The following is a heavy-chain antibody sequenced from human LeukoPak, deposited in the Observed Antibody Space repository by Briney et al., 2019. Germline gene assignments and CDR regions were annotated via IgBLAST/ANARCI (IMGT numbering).Heavy chain of an antibody. CDR3: TTGALIAAAGSTDY. Sequence: PGGSLRLSCAASGFTFSNAWMSWVRQAPGKGLEWVGRIKGKTDGGTTDYAAPVKGRFTISRDDSKNTLYLQMNSLKTEDTAVYYCTTGALIAAAGSTDYWGQGTLVTVSS. J-gene: IGHJ4*02. CDR1: GFTFSNAW. CDR2: IKGKTDGGTT. D-gene: IGHD6-13*01. V-gene: IGHV3-15*01.